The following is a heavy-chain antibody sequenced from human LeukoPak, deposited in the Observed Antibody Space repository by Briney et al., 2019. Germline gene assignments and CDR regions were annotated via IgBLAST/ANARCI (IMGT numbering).Heavy chain of an antibody. Sequence: SGTLSLTCAVSGGSISSSYWWSWVRQPPGEGLEWVEELYHSGSTNYNPSLKSRVTISVDKSKNQFSLKMSSVTAADPGVFYCGRTYYSSGWRHFDYWGQGTLVTVSS. J-gene: IGHJ4*02. V-gene: IGHV4-4*02. D-gene: IGHD6-19*01. CDR2: LYHSGST. CDR1: GGSISSSYW. CDR3: GRTYYSSGWRHFDY.